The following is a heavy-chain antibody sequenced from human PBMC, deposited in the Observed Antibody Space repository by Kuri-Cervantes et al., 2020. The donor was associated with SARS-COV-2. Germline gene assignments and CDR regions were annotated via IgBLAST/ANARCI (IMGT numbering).Heavy chain of an antibody. V-gene: IGHV3-30-3*01. Sequence: GESLKISCAASGFTFSSYAMHRVRQAPGKGLEWVAVISYDGSNKYYADSVKGRFTISRDNSKNTLYLQMNSLRAEDTAVYYCARGSGYYDSSGYFSYYGMDVWGQGTTVTVSS. D-gene: IGHD3-22*01. CDR2: ISYDGSNK. CDR3: ARGSGYYDSSGYFSYYGMDV. CDR1: GFTFSSYA. J-gene: IGHJ6*02.